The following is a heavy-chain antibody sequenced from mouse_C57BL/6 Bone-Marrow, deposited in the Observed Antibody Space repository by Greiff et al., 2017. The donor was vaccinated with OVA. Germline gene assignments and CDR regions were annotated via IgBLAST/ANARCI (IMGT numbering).Heavy chain of an antibody. Sequence: EVQLQQSGAELVRPGASVKLSCTASGFNIKDDYMHWVKQRPEQGLEWIGWIDPENGDTEYASKFQGKATITADTSSNTAYLQLSSLTSEDTAVYYCTTDWASYFDYWGQGTTLTVSS. V-gene: IGHV14-4*01. D-gene: IGHD4-1*01. CDR1: GFNIKDDY. J-gene: IGHJ2*01. CDR3: TTDWASYFDY. CDR2: IDPENGDT.